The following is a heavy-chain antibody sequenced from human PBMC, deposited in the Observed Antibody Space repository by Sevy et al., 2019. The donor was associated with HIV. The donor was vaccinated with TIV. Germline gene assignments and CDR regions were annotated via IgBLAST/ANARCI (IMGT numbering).Heavy chain of an antibody. V-gene: IGHV1-46*03. CDR1: GYTFTSYY. J-gene: IGHJ4*02. CDR3: ASTNYDILTGYYKDY. Sequence: GSVKVSCKASGYTFTSYYMHWVRQAPGQGLEWMGIINPSGGSTTYAQKFQGRVTMTRDTSTSTVYMELSSLRSEDTAVYYCASTNYDILTGYYKDYWGQGTLVTVSS. CDR2: INPSGGST. D-gene: IGHD3-9*01.